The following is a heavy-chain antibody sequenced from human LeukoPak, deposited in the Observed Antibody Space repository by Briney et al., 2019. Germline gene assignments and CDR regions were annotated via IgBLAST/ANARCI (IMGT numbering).Heavy chain of an antibody. D-gene: IGHD5-12*01. CDR1: GGSISSYY. J-gene: IGHJ4*02. CDR2: IYYSGST. CDR3: ARHEKYSGYDYYFDY. V-gene: IGHV4-59*08. Sequence: SETLSLTCTVSGGSISSYYWSWIRQPPGKGLEWIGYIYYSGSTNYNPSLKSRVTISVDTSKNQISLKLSSVTAADTAVYYCARHEKYSGYDYYFDYWGQGTLVTVSS.